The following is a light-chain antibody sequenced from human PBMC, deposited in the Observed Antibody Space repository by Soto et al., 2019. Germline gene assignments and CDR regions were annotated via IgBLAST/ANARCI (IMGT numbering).Light chain of an antibody. CDR1: QDIRNS. CDR3: QQYADLPFT. J-gene: IGKJ3*01. CDR2: DAS. V-gene: IGKV1-33*01. Sequence: DIQMTQSPSSLSASVGDRVTITCQANQDIRNSLHWYQQRPGKAPNLLIYDASNLDTGVPSRFSGSGFGTEFTFTISSLQPEDVATYYCQQYADLPFTFGPGTKVDIK.